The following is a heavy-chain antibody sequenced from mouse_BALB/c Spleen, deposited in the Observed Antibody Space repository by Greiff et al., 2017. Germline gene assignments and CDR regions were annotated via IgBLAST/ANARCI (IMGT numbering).Heavy chain of an antibody. V-gene: IGHV5-6*01. J-gene: IGHJ3*01. Sequence: EVKLVESGGDLVKPGGSLKLSCAASGFTFSSYGMSWVRQTPDKRLEWVATISSGGSYTYYPDSVKGRFTISRDNAKNTLYLQMSSLKSEDTAMYYCARQGYGPAWFAYWGQGTLVTVSA. CDR2: ISSGGSYT. D-gene: IGHD1-1*02. CDR3: ARQGYGPAWFAY. CDR1: GFTFSSYG.